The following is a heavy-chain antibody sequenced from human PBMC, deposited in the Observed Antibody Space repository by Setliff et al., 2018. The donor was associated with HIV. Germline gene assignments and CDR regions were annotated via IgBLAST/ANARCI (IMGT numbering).Heavy chain of an antibody. V-gene: IGHV4-4*09. CDR1: GDSIGTYS. CDR2: IYGSGST. D-gene: IGHD6-6*01. J-gene: IGHJ4*02. Sequence: SETLSFTCAVSGDSIGTYSWHWLRQPPGKGLEWIGYIYGSGSTGYNPSLTSRVTMSTDTPNNRFALKLTSVTAADTAVYYCATRPRIAARPFAYWGQGMLVAVSS. CDR3: ATRPRIAARPFAY.